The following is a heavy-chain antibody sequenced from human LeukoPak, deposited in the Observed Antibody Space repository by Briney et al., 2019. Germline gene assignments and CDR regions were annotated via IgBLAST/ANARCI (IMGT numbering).Heavy chain of an antibody. CDR1: GYSFTSYW. D-gene: IGHD2-2*01. J-gene: IGHJ3*02. CDR3: ARTCSSTSCYHDAFDI. V-gene: IGHV5-10-1*01. Sequence: RTGESLKISCKGSGYSFTSYWISWVRQMPGKGLEWMGRIDPSDSYTNYSPSFQGHVTISADKSISIAYLQWSSLKASDTAMYYCARTCSSTSCYHDAFDIWGQGTMVTVSS. CDR2: IDPSDSYT.